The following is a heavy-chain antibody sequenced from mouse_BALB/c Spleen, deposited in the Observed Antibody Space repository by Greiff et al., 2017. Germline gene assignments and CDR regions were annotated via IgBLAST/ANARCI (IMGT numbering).Heavy chain of an antibody. Sequence: VQLQQPGAELVRPGASVKLSCKASGYSFTSYWMNWVKQRPGQGLEWIGDIYPGRGITNYNEKFKSKATLTLDTSSSTAYMQLSSLTSEDSAVYYCSRGNLYAMDYWGQGTSVTVSS. V-gene: IGHV1-55*01. J-gene: IGHJ4*01. CDR1: GYSFTSYW. CDR3: SRGNLYAMDY. CDR2: IYPGRGIT.